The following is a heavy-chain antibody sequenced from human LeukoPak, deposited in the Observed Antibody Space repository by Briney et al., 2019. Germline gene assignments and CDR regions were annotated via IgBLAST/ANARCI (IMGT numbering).Heavy chain of an antibody. J-gene: IGHJ4*02. Sequence: ASVKVSCKASGYTFTDYYIHWVQQAPGKGLDYVGRVDPEDGEIIYAEKFQGRVTISADTSTDTAYMELSSLRSEDTAVYYCATIRVGASQLFDQWGQGTLVTVSS. CDR2: VDPEDGEI. D-gene: IGHD1-26*01. CDR1: GYTFTDYY. CDR3: ATIRVGASQLFDQ. V-gene: IGHV1-69-2*01.